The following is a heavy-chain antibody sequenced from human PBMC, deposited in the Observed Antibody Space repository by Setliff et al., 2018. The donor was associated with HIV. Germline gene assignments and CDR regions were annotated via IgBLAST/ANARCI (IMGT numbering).Heavy chain of an antibody. D-gene: IGHD1-26*01. J-gene: IGHJ4*02. CDR1: GFTFSTYW. Sequence: GGSLRLSCAASGFTFSTYWMSWVRQAPGKGLEWVANIKQDGSEKNYMDSVKGRFTISRDNAKNSLYLQMNSLRVEDTAVYYCARDRPKWEPLSAVDYWGQGALVTVSS. CDR3: ARDRPKWEPLSAVDY. V-gene: IGHV3-7*05. CDR2: IKQDGSEK.